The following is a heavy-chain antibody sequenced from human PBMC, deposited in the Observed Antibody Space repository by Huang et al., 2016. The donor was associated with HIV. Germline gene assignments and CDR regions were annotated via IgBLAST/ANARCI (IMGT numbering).Heavy chain of an antibody. Sequence: QVQLQQWGAGLLKPSETLSLTCAVYGGSFSGYYWSGIRQPPGKGLEWIGESNQSGSTNYNPSLKSRVTISVDTSKTQVSRKLNSVTAADTAVYYCARGPDYYDSSGREAFDIWGQGTMVTVSS. CDR1: GGSFSGYY. D-gene: IGHD3-22*01. CDR2: SNQSGST. J-gene: IGHJ3*02. CDR3: ARGPDYYDSSGREAFDI. V-gene: IGHV4-34*01.